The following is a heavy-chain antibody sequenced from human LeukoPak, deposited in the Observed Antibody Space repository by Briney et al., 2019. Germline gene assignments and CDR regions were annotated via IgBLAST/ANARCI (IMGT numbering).Heavy chain of an antibody. CDR3: ARDIPYSSSYNYFDY. CDR2: INPNSGGT. CDR1: GYTFTGYY. D-gene: IGHD6-13*01. Sequence: GASVKVSCKASGYTFTGYYMHWVRQARGQGLEWMGWINPNSGGTNYAQKFQGTVTMTRDTSISTAYMELSRLRSDDTAVYYCARDIPYSSSYNYFDYWGQGTLVTVSS. J-gene: IGHJ4*02. V-gene: IGHV1-2*02.